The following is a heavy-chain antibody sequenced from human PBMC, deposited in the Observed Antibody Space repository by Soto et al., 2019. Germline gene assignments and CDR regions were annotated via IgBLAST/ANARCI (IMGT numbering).Heavy chain of an antibody. CDR3: TTGPGVGYDILTGYYIHNWFDP. CDR1: GFTFSNYA. D-gene: IGHD3-9*01. Sequence: GGALRLSCAASGFTFSNYAIHWVRQAPGKGLEWVAIVSYDGDNEYYAAPVKGRFTISRDDSKNTLYLQMNSLKTEDTAVYYCTTGPGVGYDILTGYYIHNWFDPWGQGTLVTVSS. CDR2: VSYDGDNE. V-gene: IGHV3-30-3*01. J-gene: IGHJ5*02.